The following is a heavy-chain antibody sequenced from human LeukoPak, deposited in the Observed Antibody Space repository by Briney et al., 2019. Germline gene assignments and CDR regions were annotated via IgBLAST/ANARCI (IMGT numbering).Heavy chain of an antibody. V-gene: IGHV3-30*18. CDR2: ISHDGRNQ. CDR3: AKDLGGGSGSYYLDF. J-gene: IGHJ4*02. CDR1: GFALSTSC. Sequence: GGSLRLSCAASGFALSTSCMRWVRQAPAKGLEWVALISHDGRNQSSADSVKGRVTISRDNSKNTLYLQMHSLTVEDTAVYYCAKDLGGGSGSYYLDFWGQGTLVTVSS. D-gene: IGHD3-10*01.